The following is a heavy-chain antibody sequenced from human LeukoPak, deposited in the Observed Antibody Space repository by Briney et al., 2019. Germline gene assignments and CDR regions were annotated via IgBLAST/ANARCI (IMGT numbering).Heavy chain of an antibody. CDR1: GYTFTGYY. Sequence: SVKVSCKASGYTFTGYYMHWVRQAPGQGLEWMGGIIPIFGTANYAQKFQGRVTITADESTSTAYMELSSLRSEDTAVYYCARASITGTPPDYWGQGTLVTVSS. D-gene: IGHD1-20*01. CDR2: IIPIFGTA. CDR3: ARASITGTPPDY. J-gene: IGHJ4*02. V-gene: IGHV1-69*13.